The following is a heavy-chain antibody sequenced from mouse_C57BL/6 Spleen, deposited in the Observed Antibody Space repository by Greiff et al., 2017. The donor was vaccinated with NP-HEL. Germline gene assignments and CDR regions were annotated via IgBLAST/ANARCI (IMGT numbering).Heavy chain of an antibody. CDR2: INPNNGGT. D-gene: IGHD4-1*01. Sequence: VQLQQSGPELVKPGASVKIPCKASGYTFTDYNMDWVKQSHGKSLEWIGDINPNNGGTIYNQKFKGKATLTVDKSSSTAYMELRSLTSEDTAVYYCARRRTGPYYFDYWGQGTTLTVSS. CDR1: GYTFTDYN. J-gene: IGHJ2*01. V-gene: IGHV1-18*01. CDR3: ARRRTGPYYFDY.